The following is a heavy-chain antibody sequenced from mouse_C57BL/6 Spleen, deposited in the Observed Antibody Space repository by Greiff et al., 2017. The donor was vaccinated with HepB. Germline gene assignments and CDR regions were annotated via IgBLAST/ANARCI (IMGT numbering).Heavy chain of an antibody. CDR3: ARNYYGSSYPY. D-gene: IGHD1-1*01. V-gene: IGHV1-81*01. Sequence: QVHVKQSGAELARPGASVKLSCKASGYTFTSYGISWVKQRTGQGLEWIGEIYPRSGNTYYNEKFKGKATLTADKSSSTAYMELRSLTSEDSAVYFCARNYYGSSYPYWGQGTTLTVSS. J-gene: IGHJ2*01. CDR1: GYTFTSYG. CDR2: IYPRSGNT.